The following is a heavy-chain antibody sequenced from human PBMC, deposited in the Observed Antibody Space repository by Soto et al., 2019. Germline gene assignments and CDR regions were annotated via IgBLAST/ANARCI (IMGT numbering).Heavy chain of an antibody. D-gene: IGHD6-13*01. CDR1: GFTFGSYA. Sequence: QVQLVESGGGVVQPGRSLRLSCAASGFTFGSYAMHWVRQAPGKGLEWVAVISYDGSNKYYADSVKGRFTISRDNSKNTLYLQMNSLRAEDTAVYYCARDRAAGTLTDYYGMDVWGQGTTVTVSS. CDR3: ARDRAAGTLTDYYGMDV. CDR2: ISYDGSNK. J-gene: IGHJ6*02. V-gene: IGHV3-30-3*01.